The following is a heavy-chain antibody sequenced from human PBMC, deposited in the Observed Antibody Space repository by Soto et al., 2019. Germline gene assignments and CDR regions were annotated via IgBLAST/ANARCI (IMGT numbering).Heavy chain of an antibody. J-gene: IGHJ4*02. CDR2: IWYDRSIE. V-gene: IGHV3-33*01. CDR1: GFTFSSYV. CDR3: ARDLRYCSCGKCYSSFDY. D-gene: IGHD2-15*01. Sequence: QVQLVESGGGVVQPGRSLRLSCAASGFTFSSYVMHWVRQAPGKGAEWVAVIWYDRSIEDDVDSVKGRFTISRDNSKNTVYLQLNNLRAEDTAVYYCARDLRYCSCGKCYSSFDYCGQGTLVTVSS.